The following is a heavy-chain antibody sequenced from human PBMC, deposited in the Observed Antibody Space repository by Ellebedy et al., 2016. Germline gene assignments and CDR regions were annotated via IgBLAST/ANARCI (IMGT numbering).Heavy chain of an antibody. CDR2: IYTSGST. V-gene: IGHV4-4*07. CDR3: ATGGGIAVSHA. D-gene: IGHD6-19*01. CDR1: GGPINSYF. J-gene: IGHJ1*01. Sequence: GSLRLXXTVSGGPINSYFCTWIRQSAGKGLEWIGRIYTSGSTDYSPSLKSRLSMSIDTSKNQFSLGLSSVTAADTAVYYCATGGGIAVSHAWGQGTLVTVSS.